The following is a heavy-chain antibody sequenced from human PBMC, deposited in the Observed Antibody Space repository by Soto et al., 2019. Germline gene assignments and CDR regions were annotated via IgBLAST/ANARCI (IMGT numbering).Heavy chain of an antibody. Sequence: QVQLVQSGAEVKKPGSSVKVSCKASGGTFSSYTISWVRQAPGQGLEWMGRIIPILGIANYAQKFQGRVTITADKSTSTAYMELRSLRSEDTAVYYCARGRPAPYYYGMDVWGQGTTVTVSS. J-gene: IGHJ6*02. CDR3: ARGRPAPYYYGMDV. CDR1: GGTFSSYT. CDR2: IIPILGIA. V-gene: IGHV1-69*02.